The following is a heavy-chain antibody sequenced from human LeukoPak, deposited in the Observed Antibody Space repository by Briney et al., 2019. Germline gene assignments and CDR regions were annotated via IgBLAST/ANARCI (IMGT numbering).Heavy chain of an antibody. J-gene: IGHJ5*02. Sequence: PSETLSLTCAVYGGSFSGYYWSWIRQPPGKGLEWIGEFNHSGSTNYNPSLKSRVTISVDTSKNQFSLKLSSVTAADTAVYYCAREYYDILTGYYNWFDPWGQGTLVTVSS. CDR1: GGSFSGYY. D-gene: IGHD3-9*01. V-gene: IGHV4-34*01. CDR3: AREYYDILTGYYNWFDP. CDR2: FNHSGST.